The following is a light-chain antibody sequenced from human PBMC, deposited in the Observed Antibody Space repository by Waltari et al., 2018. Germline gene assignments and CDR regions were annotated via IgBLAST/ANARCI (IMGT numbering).Light chain of an antibody. CDR2: RSS. CDR1: QAIDTP. CDR3: QQYSSYGKYT. Sequence: DIQMTQSPSTLSASVGDRVTITCRASQAIDTPLAWYQKKPGKAPNLLIYRSSTLEGGVSSRFSGSGSGTDFTLTISSLQPDDFATYYCQQYSSYGKYTFGQGTKLEIK. J-gene: IGKJ2*01. V-gene: IGKV1-5*03.